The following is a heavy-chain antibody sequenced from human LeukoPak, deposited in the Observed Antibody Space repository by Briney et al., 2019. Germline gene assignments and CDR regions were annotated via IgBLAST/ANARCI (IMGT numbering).Heavy chain of an antibody. D-gene: IGHD5-24*01. CDR1: GGSISNYY. CDR2: IYYSGST. CDR3: ARGRWLQLRPNFDY. V-gene: IGHV4-59*01. Sequence: PSETLSLTCTVSGGSISNYYWSWIRQPPGKGLEWIGYIYYSGSTNYNPSLQSRVTISVDTSKNKFSLRLSSVTAADTAVYYCARGRWLQLRPNFDYWGQGTLVTVSS. J-gene: IGHJ4*02.